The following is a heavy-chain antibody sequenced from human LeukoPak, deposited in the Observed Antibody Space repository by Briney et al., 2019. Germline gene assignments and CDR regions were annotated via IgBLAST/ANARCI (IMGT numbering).Heavy chain of an antibody. CDR2: IKQDGTEK. CDR3: ARGSRGTYPHRPAYYWYMDV. Sequence: GGSLRLSCAASRFSFSSFWMSWVRQTPGKGLEWVANIKQDGTEKYYAASVKGRFTISRDDAQNSLYLQMNSLRVEDTAVYYCARGSRGTYPHRPAYYWYMDVWGKGTTVTVSS. V-gene: IGHV3-7*01. D-gene: IGHD1-26*01. J-gene: IGHJ6*03. CDR1: RFSFSSFW.